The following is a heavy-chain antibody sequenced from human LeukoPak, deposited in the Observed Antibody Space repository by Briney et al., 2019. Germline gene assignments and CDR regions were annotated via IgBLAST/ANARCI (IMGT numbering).Heavy chain of an antibody. D-gene: IGHD3-22*01. Sequence: GGSLRFSCAASGFTFSSYWMHCVRQAPGKGLVWVSRINSDGSSTSYADSVKGRFTISRDNAKNTLYMQMNSLRAEDTAVYYCARAAQYYYDSSGYYPSDYWGQGTLVTVSS. J-gene: IGHJ4*02. V-gene: IGHV3-74*01. CDR2: INSDGSST. CDR1: GFTFSSYW. CDR3: ARAAQYYYDSSGYYPSDY.